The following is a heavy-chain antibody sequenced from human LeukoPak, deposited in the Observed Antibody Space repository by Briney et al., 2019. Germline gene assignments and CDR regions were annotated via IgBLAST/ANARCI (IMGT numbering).Heavy chain of an antibody. Sequence: SETLSLTCSVSGGSISTYYWSWIRQSAGKGLEWIGRIYKSGSSNYNPSLKSRVSMSVDSSKNHFSLNLTSVTAEDTAVYYCARGPRGYGDYPQLPDAFDIWGQGTMVTVSS. V-gene: IGHV4-4*07. CDR1: GGSISTYY. CDR2: IYKSGSS. D-gene: IGHD4-17*01. CDR3: ARGPRGYGDYPQLPDAFDI. J-gene: IGHJ3*02.